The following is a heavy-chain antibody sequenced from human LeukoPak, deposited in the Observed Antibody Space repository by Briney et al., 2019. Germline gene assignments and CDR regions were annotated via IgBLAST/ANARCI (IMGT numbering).Heavy chain of an antibody. V-gene: IGHV3-21*01. CDR2: ITSSSSYM. J-gene: IGHJ4*02. D-gene: IGHD2-21*01. CDR1: GFTFSTYT. CDR3: ARDGPYCGANCLFDY. Sequence: GGSLRLSCAASGFTFSTYTMNWVRQAPGKGLEWVSSITSSSSYMYYSDSVKGRFAISRDNAQKSLFLQINSLRAEDTAVYYCARDGPYCGANCLFDYWGQGILVTVSS.